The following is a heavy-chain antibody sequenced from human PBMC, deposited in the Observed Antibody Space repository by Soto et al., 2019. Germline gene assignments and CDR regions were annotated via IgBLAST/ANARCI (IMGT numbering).Heavy chain of an antibody. CDR3: ASPYYYDSSGSPYEALYI. V-gene: IGHV3-23*01. CDR2: ISGSGGST. J-gene: IGHJ3*02. D-gene: IGHD3-22*01. Sequence: EVELLESGGGLVQTGGSLRLSCAASGFTFSRYAMSWVRQAPGKGLGLGSAISGSGGSTYYADSVKGRFTISRHNSMNTQYLQMNILRAEDTAVYYFASPYYYDSSGSPYEALYIWGQGTMVTVSA. CDR1: GFTFSRYA.